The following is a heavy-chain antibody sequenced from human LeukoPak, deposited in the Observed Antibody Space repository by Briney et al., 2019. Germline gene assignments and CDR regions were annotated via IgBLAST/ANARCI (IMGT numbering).Heavy chain of an antibody. CDR3: ARQGSAWDYFDY. Sequence: PGRSLRLSCATSGFTFSSYWMHWVRQVPGKGLVWVSRVNTDGSSTTYAESVKGRFTISRDNAKNTLFLQMNSLRAEDTAVYYCARQGSAWDYFDYWGQGTLVTVSS. CDR1: GFTFSSYW. CDR2: VNTDGSST. V-gene: IGHV3-74*03. D-gene: IGHD6-19*01. J-gene: IGHJ4*02.